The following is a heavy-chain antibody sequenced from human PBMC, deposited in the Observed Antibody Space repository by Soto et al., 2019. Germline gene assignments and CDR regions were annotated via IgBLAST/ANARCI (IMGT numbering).Heavy chain of an antibody. D-gene: IGHD1-26*01. CDR1: GGTFSSYT. J-gene: IGHJ5*02. Sequence: QVQLVQSGAEVKKPGSSVKVSCKASGGTFSSYTISWVRQAPGQGLEWMGRIIPILGIANYAQKFQGRVTITADKSTSTAYMELSSLRSEDTAVYYCARGEVGATSWFDPWGQGTLVTVSS. CDR3: ARGEVGATSWFDP. V-gene: IGHV1-69*02. CDR2: IIPILGIA.